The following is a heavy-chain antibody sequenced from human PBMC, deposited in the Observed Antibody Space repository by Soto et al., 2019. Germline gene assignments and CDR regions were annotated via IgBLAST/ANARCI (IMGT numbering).Heavy chain of an antibody. CDR3: ARGQGSMIVNLYYFDP. CDR2: IYYSGST. V-gene: IGHV4-59*01. Sequence: PSETLSLTCTVSGGSISSYYWSWIRQPPGKGLKWIGYIYYSGSTNYNPSLKSRVTISVDTSKNQFSLKLSSVTAADTAVYYCARGQGSMIVNLYYFDPWGQGTLVTVSS. D-gene: IGHD3-22*01. J-gene: IGHJ4*02. CDR1: GGSISSYY.